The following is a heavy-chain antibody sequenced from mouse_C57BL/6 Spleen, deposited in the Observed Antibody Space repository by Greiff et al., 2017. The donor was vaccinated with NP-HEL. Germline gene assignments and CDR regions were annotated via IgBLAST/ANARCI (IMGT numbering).Heavy chain of an antibody. D-gene: IGHD1-1*01. J-gene: IGHJ1*03. CDR1: GYTFTSYW. CDR3: ARGYYGSSAWCFDV. CDR2: IDPSDSET. V-gene: IGHV1-52*01. Sequence: QVQLKQPGAELVRPGSSVKLSCKASGYTFTSYWMHWVKQRPIQGLEWIGNIDPSDSETHYNQKFKDKATLTVDKSSSTAYMQLSSLTSEDSAVYYCARGYYGSSAWCFDVWGTGTTVTVSS.